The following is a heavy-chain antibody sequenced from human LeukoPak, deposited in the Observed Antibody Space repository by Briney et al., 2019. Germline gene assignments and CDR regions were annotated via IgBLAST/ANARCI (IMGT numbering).Heavy chain of an antibody. J-gene: IGHJ4*02. D-gene: IGHD5-12*01. CDR2: IYHSGST. V-gene: IGHV4-39*07. CDR1: GGYISGSSYY. CDR3: ARVVSGYDHPYYFDY. Sequence: SETLSLTCTVSGGYISGSSYYWGWIRQPPGKGLEWIGSIYHSGSTYYNPSLKSRVTISVDTSKNQFSLKLSSVTAADTAVYYCARVVSGYDHPYYFDYWGQGTLVTVSS.